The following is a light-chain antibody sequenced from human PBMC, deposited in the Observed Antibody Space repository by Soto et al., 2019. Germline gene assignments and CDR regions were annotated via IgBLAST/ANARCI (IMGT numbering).Light chain of an antibody. CDR2: WAS. V-gene: IGKV4-1*01. Sequence: DIVMTQSPDSLAVSLGERATINCKSSQSVLYSSNNKNYLAWYQQKPGQPPKLLIYWASTRESGVPDRFSGSGSGTDCTITISSLQAEDVAVYSCQQDYSTPPYTFGQGTKLEIK. CDR1: QSVLYSSNNKNY. CDR3: QQDYSTPPYT. J-gene: IGKJ2*01.